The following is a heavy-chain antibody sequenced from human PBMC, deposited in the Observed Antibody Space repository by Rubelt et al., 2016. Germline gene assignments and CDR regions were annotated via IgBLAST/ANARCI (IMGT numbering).Heavy chain of an antibody. CDR1: GGSISSYY. CDR2: IYYSGST. Sequence: CTVSGGSISSYYWSWIRQPPGKGLEWIGYIYYSGSTNYNPSLKSRVTISVDTSKNQFSLKLSSVTAADTAVYYCATPSKQYYYGSGFPSYYYGMDVWGQGTTVTVSS. CDR3: ATPSKQYYYGSGFPSYYYGMDV. J-gene: IGHJ6*02. D-gene: IGHD3-10*01. V-gene: IGHV4-59*01.